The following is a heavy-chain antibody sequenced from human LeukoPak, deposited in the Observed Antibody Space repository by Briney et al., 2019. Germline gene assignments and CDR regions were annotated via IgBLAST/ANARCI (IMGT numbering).Heavy chain of an antibody. CDR3: ARERLSAFDI. D-gene: IGHD2-21*02. CDR1: GGTFSSYA. CDR2: IIPIFGTA. J-gene: IGHJ3*02. V-gene: IGHV1-69*05. Sequence: ASVKVSCKASGGTFSSYAISWVRQAPGQGLEWMGRIIPIFGTANYAQKFQGRVTITTVESTSTAYMELSSLRSEDTAVYYCARERLSAFDIWGQGTMVTVSS.